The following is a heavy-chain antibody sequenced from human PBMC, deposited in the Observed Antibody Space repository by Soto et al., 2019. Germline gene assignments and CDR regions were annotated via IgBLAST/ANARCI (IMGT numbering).Heavy chain of an antibody. CDR1: GGTFSRYA. J-gene: IGHJ6*02. CDR2: IIAIFGTA. CDR3: ARDIVFGGTYGMDV. Sequence: QVQLVQSGAEVKKPGSSVKVSCKASGGTFSRYAISWVRQAPGQGLEWMGGIIAIFGTANYAQKFQGRVTISADEFTSTAYMELSSLTSEDTAVYYCARDIVFGGTYGMDVWSQGTTVTVSS. D-gene: IGHD3-16*01. V-gene: IGHV1-69*12.